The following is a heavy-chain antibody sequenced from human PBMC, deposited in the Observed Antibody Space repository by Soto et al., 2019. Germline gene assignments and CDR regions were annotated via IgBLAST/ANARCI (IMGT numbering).Heavy chain of an antibody. Sequence: GGSLRLSCAASGFTFSSYGMHWVRQAPGKGLEWVAVISYDGSNKYYADSVKGRFTISRDNSKNTLFLQMNSLRAEDTAVYYCAKGDSGYTIGGYFDYWGQGTLVTVSS. CDR2: ISYDGSNK. CDR1: GFTFSSYG. J-gene: IGHJ4*02. V-gene: IGHV3-30*18. D-gene: IGHD5-12*01. CDR3: AKGDSGYTIGGYFDY.